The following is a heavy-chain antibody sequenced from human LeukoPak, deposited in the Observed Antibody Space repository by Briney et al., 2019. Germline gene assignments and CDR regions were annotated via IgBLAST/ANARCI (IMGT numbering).Heavy chain of an antibody. J-gene: IGHJ4*02. D-gene: IGHD3-10*01. CDR3: AIPGSGSYYKPFDY. CDR2: IYYSGST. Sequence: SETLSLTCTVSGGSISSYYWSWIRQPPGKGLEWIGYIYYSGSTNYNPSLKSRVTISVDTSKNQFSLKLSSVTAADTAVYYCAIPGSGSYYKPFDYWGQGTLVTVSS. CDR1: GGSISSYY. V-gene: IGHV4-59*12.